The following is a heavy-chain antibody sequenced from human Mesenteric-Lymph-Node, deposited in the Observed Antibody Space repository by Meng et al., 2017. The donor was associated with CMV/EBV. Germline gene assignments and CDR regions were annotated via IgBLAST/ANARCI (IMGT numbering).Heavy chain of an antibody. D-gene: IGHD1-7*01. CDR3: ASSRAGTTRFDY. CDR2: VSGYNGNT. Sequence: ASVKVSCKASGYDFANYGVSWVRRAPGQGLEWMGWVSGYNGNTDYADKFQGRVALTTDTSTSSAFMQLRSLRSDDTAVYYCASSRAGTTRFDYWGQGTLVTVSS. V-gene: IGHV1-18*01. CDR1: GYDFANYG. J-gene: IGHJ4*02.